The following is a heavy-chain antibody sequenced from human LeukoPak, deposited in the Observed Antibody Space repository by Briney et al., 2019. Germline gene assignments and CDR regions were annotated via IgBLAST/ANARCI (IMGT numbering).Heavy chain of an antibody. CDR2: IYYSGST. J-gene: IGHJ5*02. D-gene: IGHD2-2*01. Sequence: SETLSLTCTVSGGSISSGGYYWSWIRQHPGKGLEWIGYIYYSGSTYYNPSLKSRVTISVDTSKNQFSLKLSSVTAADTAVYYCARGSLPAAPKYWLDPWGQGTLVTVSS. CDR1: GGSISSGGYY. CDR3: ARGSLPAAPKYWLDP. V-gene: IGHV4-31*03.